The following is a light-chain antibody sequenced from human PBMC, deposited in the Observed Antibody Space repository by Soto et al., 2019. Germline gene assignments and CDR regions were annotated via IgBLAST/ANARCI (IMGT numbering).Light chain of an antibody. CDR2: DAS. CDR3: QQFNNYLAT. V-gene: IGKV1D-13*01. CDR1: QGISSA. Sequence: AIQLTQSPSSLSASVGDRVTITCRASQGISSALAWYQQKPGKAPKLLIYDASSLESGVPSRFSGSGSGTDSTLTISSLQPEDFATYYCQQFNNYLATFGQGTRLEIK. J-gene: IGKJ5*01.